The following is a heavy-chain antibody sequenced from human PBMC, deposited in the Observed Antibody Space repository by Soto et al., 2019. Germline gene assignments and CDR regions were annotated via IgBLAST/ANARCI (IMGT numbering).Heavy chain of an antibody. J-gene: IGHJ4*02. CDR2: ISYDGSNK. CDR1: GFTFSSYG. CDR3: AKDHREARDSSFYSDSDY. D-gene: IGHD6-13*01. V-gene: IGHV3-30*18. Sequence: GGSLRLSWAASGFTFSSYGMHWVRQAPGKGLEWVAVISYDGSNKYYADSVKGRFTISRDNSKNTLYLQMNSLSAEDTAVYYCAKDHREARDSSFYSDSDYWGQGTLVTVSS.